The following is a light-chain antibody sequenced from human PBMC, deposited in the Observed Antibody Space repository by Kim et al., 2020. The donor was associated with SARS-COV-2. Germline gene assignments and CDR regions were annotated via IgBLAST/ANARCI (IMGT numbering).Light chain of an antibody. Sequence: SLSPGERATLSCRASQTVTSNFLAWYQQKPGQAPRLLSYGASSRATGIPDRFSGSGSGTDFILTISRLEPEDFAVYYCQQYGDWYSFGQGTKLEI. J-gene: IGKJ2*03. CDR3: QQYGDWYS. V-gene: IGKV3-20*01. CDR1: QTVTSNF. CDR2: GAS.